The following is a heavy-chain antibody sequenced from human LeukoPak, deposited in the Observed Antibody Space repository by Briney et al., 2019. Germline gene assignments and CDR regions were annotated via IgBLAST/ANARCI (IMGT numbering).Heavy chain of an antibody. CDR3: AGGGPYDFWSGPPLLAYGMDV. V-gene: IGHV4-59*08. Sequence: SETLSLTCTVSGGSISSYYWSWIRQPPGKGLEGIGYIYYSGSTNYNPSLKSRVNISVDTSKNQFSLKLSSVTAADTAVYYCAGGGPYDFWSGPPLLAYGMDVWGQGTTVTVSS. CDR2: IYYSGST. D-gene: IGHD3-3*01. CDR1: GGSISSYY. J-gene: IGHJ6*02.